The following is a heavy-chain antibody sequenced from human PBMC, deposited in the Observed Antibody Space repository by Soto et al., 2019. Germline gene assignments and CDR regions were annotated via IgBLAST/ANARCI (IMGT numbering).Heavy chain of an antibody. Sequence: ASVKVSCKASRYAFINYAIHWVRQAPGQRLEWMGWINAGYGNTKYSHKFQGRVTITRDTSASTAYMELSSLRSEDTAVYYCAREHLVDYSFYGMDVWGQGTTVTVSS. CDR3: AREHLVDYSFYGMDV. CDR1: RYAFINYA. CDR2: INAGYGNT. D-gene: IGHD6-6*01. V-gene: IGHV1-3*01. J-gene: IGHJ6*02.